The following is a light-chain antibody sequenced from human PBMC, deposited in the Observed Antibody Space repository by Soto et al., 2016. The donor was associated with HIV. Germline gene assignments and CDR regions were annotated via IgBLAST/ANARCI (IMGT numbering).Light chain of an antibody. CDR1: QTVNTW. Sequence: DIQMTQSPSTLSTSVGDRVTITCRASQTVNTWLAWYQQKPGKAPKLLIYKASTLETGVPSRFSGSGSGTEFTLTISSLQPEDFATYYCQQLNSYPRRLTFGGGTKVEIK. CDR2: KAS. V-gene: IGKV1-5*03. J-gene: IGKJ4*01. CDR3: QQLNSYPRRLT.